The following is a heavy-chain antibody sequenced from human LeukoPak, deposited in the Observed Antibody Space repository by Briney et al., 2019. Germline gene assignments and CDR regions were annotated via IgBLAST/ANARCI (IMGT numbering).Heavy chain of an antibody. Sequence: PSETLSLTCTVSGGSISSYYWSWIRQPPGKGLEWIGYIYYSGSTNYNPSLKSRVTISADMSKNQFSLSLTSVTAADTAVYYCARGTNYNWDSWGQGILVTVSS. D-gene: IGHD1-20*01. CDR1: GGSISSYY. CDR2: IYYSGST. J-gene: IGHJ4*02. V-gene: IGHV4-59*12. CDR3: ARGTNYNWDS.